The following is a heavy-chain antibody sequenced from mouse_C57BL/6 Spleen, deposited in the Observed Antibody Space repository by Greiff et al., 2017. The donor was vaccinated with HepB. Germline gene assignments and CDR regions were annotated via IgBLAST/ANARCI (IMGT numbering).Heavy chain of an antibody. V-gene: IGHV14-4*01. Sequence: VHVKQSGAALVRPGASVKLSCTASGFNIKDDYMHWVKQRPEQGLEWIGWIDPENGDTEYASKFQGKATITADTSSNTAYLQLSSLTSEDTAVYYCTRYYYGSPFAYWGQGTLVTVSA. CDR1: GFNIKDDY. J-gene: IGHJ3*01. CDR3: TRYYYGSPFAY. CDR2: IDPENGDT. D-gene: IGHD1-1*01.